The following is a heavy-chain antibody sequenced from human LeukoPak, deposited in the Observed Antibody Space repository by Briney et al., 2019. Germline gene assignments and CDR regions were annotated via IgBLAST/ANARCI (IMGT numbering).Heavy chain of an antibody. CDR1: GYSFTSYG. V-gene: IGHV1-18*01. Sequence: ASVKVSCKASGYSFTSYGISWVRQAPGQGLEWMGWISAYNGNTNYAQKLQGRVTMTTDTSTSTAYMELRSLRSDDTAVYYCATYCGGDCYFAADAFDIWGQGTMVTVSS. CDR2: ISAYNGNT. D-gene: IGHD2-21*01. CDR3: ATYCGGDCYFAADAFDI. J-gene: IGHJ3*02.